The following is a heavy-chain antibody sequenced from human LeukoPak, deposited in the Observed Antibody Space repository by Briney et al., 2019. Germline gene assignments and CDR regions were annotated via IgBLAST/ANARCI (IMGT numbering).Heavy chain of an antibody. D-gene: IGHD3-10*01. J-gene: IGHJ6*02. Sequence: SETLSLTCAVSDGSISSSNWWSWVRQPPGKGLEWIGEIYHSGSTNYNPSLKSRVTISVDKSKNQFSLKLSSVTAADTAVYYCARSLIISYYYYGMDVWGQGTTVTVSS. CDR3: ARSLIISYYYYGMDV. CDR2: IYHSGST. V-gene: IGHV4-4*02. CDR1: DGSISSSNW.